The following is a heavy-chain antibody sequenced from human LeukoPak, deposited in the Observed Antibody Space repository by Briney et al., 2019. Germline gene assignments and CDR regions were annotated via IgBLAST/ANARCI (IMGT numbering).Heavy chain of an antibody. Sequence: PSETLSLTCTVSGDSISNSAYHWGWPRQPPGKGLEWLGSIYYIGNTYYNPSLKNRVTISVDTSKNQFSLKLTSVTAADTAVYFCARDSAPFQGRIFDYWGQGTLVTVSS. CDR1: GDSISNSAYH. V-gene: IGHV4-39*07. J-gene: IGHJ4*02. CDR2: IYYIGNT. D-gene: IGHD1-26*01. CDR3: ARDSAPFQGRIFDY.